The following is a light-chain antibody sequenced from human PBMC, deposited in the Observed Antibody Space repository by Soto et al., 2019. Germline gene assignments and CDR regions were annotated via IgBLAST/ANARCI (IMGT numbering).Light chain of an antibody. CDR2: DVS. Sequence: SVLTQPRSVSGSPGQSVTISCTGTSSDVGGYNYVSWYQQHPGKAPKLMIYDVSKRPSGVPDRFSGSKSGNTASLTISGLQAEDEADYYCCSYAGSYPVVFGGGTKLTVL. V-gene: IGLV2-11*01. CDR1: SSDVGGYNY. CDR3: CSYAGSYPVV. J-gene: IGLJ2*01.